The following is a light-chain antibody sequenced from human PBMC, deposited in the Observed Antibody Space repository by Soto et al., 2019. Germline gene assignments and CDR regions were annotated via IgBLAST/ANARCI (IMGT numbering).Light chain of an antibody. V-gene: IGLV2-8*01. Sequence: QAVVTQPPSASGSPGQSVTISCTGTSSDIGGYNFVSWYQQHPGKAPKLIIYEVNKRPSGVPDRFSGSKSGNTASLTVSGLQAEDEADYFCSSHAARGIFGGGTKLTVL. CDR2: EVN. J-gene: IGLJ2*01. CDR3: SSHAARGI. CDR1: SSDIGGYNF.